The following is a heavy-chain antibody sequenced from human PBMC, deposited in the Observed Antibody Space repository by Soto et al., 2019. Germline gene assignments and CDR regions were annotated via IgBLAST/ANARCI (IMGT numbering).Heavy chain of an antibody. CDR3: AADRNSEDYYDSSGYYWGFDY. CDR1: GFTFTSSA. Sequence: GASVKVSCKASGFTFTSSAVQWVRQARGKSLERIGWIVVGSGNTNYAQKFKERVTITRDMSTSTAYMELSSLRSEDTAVYYCAADRNSEDYYDSSGYYWGFDYWGQGTLVTVSS. V-gene: IGHV1-58*01. D-gene: IGHD3-22*01. CDR2: IVVGSGNT. J-gene: IGHJ4*02.